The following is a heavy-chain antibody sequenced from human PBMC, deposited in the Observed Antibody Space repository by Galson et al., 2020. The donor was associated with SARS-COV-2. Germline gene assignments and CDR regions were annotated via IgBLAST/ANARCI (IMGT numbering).Heavy chain of an antibody. CDR2: INPTSGGT. V-gene: IGHV1-2*02. D-gene: IGHD3-22*01. Sequence: ASVLVSCKASGYTFTGYYMHWVRQAPAQGLEWMGWINPTSGGTNYAQKFQGRVTMTRDTSISTAYMELSRLRSDDTAVYYCARAPYYYDSSGYPNSGDYWGQGTLVTVSS. CDR1: GYTFTGYY. CDR3: ARAPYYYDSSGYPNSGDY. J-gene: IGHJ4*02.